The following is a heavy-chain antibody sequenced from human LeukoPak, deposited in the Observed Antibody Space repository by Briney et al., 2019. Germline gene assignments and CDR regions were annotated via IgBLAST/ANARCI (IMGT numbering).Heavy chain of an antibody. J-gene: IGHJ2*01. CDR1: GGSISNYY. V-gene: IGHV4-59*12. D-gene: IGHD6-19*01. Sequence: SETLSLTCTVSGGSISNYYWNWIRQPPGKGLEWIGYIYHSGSTNYNPSLKSRVTISVDTSKNQFSLKLSSVTAADTAVYYCARTERPTYRQQWLVPPARWYFDLWGRGTLVTVSS. CDR2: IYHSGST. CDR3: ARTERPTYRQQWLVPPARWYFDL.